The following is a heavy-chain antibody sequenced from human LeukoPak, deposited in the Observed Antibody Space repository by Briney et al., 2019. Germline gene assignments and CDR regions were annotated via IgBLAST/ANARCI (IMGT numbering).Heavy chain of an antibody. D-gene: IGHD2-15*01. CDR3: ARDLFTAYLAAPFDY. Sequence: PGGSLRLSCAASGFTFSSYWMSWVRQAPGKGLEWVANIKQDGSEKYYVDSVKGRFAISRDNAKNSLYLQMNSLRAEDTAVYYCARDLFTAYLAAPFDYWGQGTLVTVSS. V-gene: IGHV3-7*01. J-gene: IGHJ4*02. CDR1: GFTFSSYW. CDR2: IKQDGSEK.